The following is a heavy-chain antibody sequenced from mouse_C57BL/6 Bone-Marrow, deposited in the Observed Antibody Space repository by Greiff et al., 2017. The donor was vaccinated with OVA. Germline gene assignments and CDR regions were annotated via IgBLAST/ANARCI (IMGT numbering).Heavy chain of an antibody. CDR2: IRNKANGYTT. CDR3: ADYSIPYSDRYCDV. V-gene: IGHV7-3*01. CDR1: GFTFTDYY. J-gene: IGHJ1*03. D-gene: IGHD2-13*01. Sequence: EVMLVESGGGLVQPGGSLSLSCAASGFTFTDYYMSWVRQPPGKALEWLGFIRNKANGYTTEYSASVKGRFTISRDNSQSILYLQLNTLRAEDSATYYCADYSIPYSDRYCDVWGTGTTVTVSS.